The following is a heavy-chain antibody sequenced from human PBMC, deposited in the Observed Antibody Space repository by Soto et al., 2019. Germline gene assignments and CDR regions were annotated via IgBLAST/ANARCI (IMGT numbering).Heavy chain of an antibody. J-gene: IGHJ6*02. V-gene: IGHV4-4*02. D-gene: IGHD1-26*01. CDR3: ARVSGSYYYGMDV. CDR1: GGSISSSNW. Sequence: QVQLQESGPGLVKPSGTLSLTCAVSGGSISSSNWWSWVRQPPGKGLEWIGEIYHSGSTNYNPSLNRRGTISVDKSKNQFSLKLTSVTAAHTAVYYCARVSGSYYYGMDVCGQGTTVTVSS. CDR2: IYHSGST.